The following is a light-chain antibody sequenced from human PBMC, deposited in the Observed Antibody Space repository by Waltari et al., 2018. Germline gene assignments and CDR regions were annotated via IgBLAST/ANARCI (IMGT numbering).Light chain of an antibody. CDR3: TSYTTSTTVL. CDR2: EVT. Sequence: QSALTQPASVSGSPGQSITISCTGTSSDIGGYDFFSWYQQYPGMAPKLMIYEVTNRPSGVSGRFSGSKSGTTASLTISGLQPEDEADYYCTSYTTSTTVLFGGGTKVTVL. V-gene: IGLV2-14*01. CDR1: SSDIGGYDF. J-gene: IGLJ3*02.